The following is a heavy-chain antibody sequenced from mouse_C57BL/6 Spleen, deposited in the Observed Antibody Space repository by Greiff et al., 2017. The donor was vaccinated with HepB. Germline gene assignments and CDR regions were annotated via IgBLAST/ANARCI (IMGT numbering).Heavy chain of an antibody. Sequence: QVHVKQSGAELVRPGASVKLSCKASGYTFTDYYINWVKQRPGQGLEWIARIYPGSGNTYYNEKLKGKATLTAEKSSSTAYMQLSSLTSEDSAVYFCARYYYGSRGYFDVWGTGTTVTVSS. CDR2: IYPGSGNT. CDR3: ARYYYGSRGYFDV. J-gene: IGHJ1*03. CDR1: GYTFTDYY. D-gene: IGHD1-1*01. V-gene: IGHV1-76*01.